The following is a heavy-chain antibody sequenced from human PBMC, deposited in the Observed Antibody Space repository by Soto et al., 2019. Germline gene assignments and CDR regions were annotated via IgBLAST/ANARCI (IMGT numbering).Heavy chain of an antibody. J-gene: IGHJ6*02. CDR1: GFTFSSYE. CDR2: ISNSGSAT. D-gene: IGHD3-10*01. Sequence: EVQLVESGGGLVQSGGSLRLSCAASGFTFSSYEMNWVRQAPGKGLEWVSYISNSGSATFFADSEKGRFTISRDNAKNSLFLQMNSLRAEDTAVYYCARRPRGVAGYYYYGLDVWGQGTTVTVSS. V-gene: IGHV3-48*03. CDR3: ARRPRGVAGYYYYGLDV.